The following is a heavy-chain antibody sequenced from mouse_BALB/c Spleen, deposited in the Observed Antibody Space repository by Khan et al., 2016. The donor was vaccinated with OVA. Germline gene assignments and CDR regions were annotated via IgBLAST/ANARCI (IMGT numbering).Heavy chain of an antibody. Sequence: EVELVESGGGLVKPGGSLKLSCVASGFTFSDYYMYWVRQTPEKRLEWVATISDGGSYIYYPDSVKGRFTISRDNAKNTLYLQMGSLKSEDTAMYYCARGYPFFDYWGQGTTLTVSS. CDR3: ARGYPFFDY. V-gene: IGHV5-4*02. CDR1: GFTFSDYY. CDR2: ISDGGSYI. J-gene: IGHJ2*01.